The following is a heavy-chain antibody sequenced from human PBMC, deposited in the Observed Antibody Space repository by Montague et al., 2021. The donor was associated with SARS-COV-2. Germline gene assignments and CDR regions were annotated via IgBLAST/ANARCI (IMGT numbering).Heavy chain of an antibody. CDR2: IYYSGST. J-gene: IGHJ4*02. D-gene: IGHD3-3*01. Sequence: TLSLTCTVSGGSISSGGYYWSWIRQHPGKGLEWIGYIYYSGSTYYNPSLKSRVTISVDTSKNQFSLKLSSVTAADTAVYYCARGVTIFGVVDTIDYWGRGTLVTV. CDR3: ARGVTIFGVVDTIDY. V-gene: IGHV4-31*03. CDR1: GGSISSGGYY.